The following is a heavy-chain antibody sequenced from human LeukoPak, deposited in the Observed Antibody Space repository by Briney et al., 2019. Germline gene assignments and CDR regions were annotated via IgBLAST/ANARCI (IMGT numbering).Heavy chain of an antibody. CDR2: INGDGRST. V-gene: IGHV3-74*01. D-gene: IGHD3-22*01. CDR3: ARVDDRSGYQSDY. CDR1: GFTFSDHW. Sequence: PGGSLRLSCAASGFTFSDHWMHWVRQAPGKGLVWVSRINGDGRSTTYADSVKGRFTISRDNAKNTLYLQMNSLSAEDTAVYCCARVDDRSGYQSDYWGQGTLVTVSS. J-gene: IGHJ4*02.